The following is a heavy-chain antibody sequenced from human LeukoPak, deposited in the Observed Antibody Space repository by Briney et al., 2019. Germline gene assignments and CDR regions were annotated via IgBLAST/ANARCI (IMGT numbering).Heavy chain of an antibody. D-gene: IGHD5-12*01. V-gene: IGHV3-30-3*01. CDR3: ARDQYSGYIQLSGMDV. CDR2: ISYDGSNK. J-gene: IGHJ6*02. CDR1: GGTFSSYA. Sequence: SCKASGGTFSSYAMHWVRQAPGKGLEWVAVISYDGSNKYYADSVKGRFTISRDNSKNTLYLQMNSLRAEDTAVYYCARDQYSGYIQLSGMDVWGQGTTVTVS.